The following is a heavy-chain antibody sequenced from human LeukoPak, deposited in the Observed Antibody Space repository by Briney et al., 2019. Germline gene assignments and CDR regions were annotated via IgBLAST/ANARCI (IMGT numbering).Heavy chain of an antibody. J-gene: IGHJ4*02. Sequence: AGGSLRLSCATSGFTFSSSWMSWVRQVPGKGLVWVSHINSDGSWTSYADSVKGRFTISKDNAKNTVYLQMNSLRAEDTAVYYCVSFYETYWGRGTLVTVSS. CDR3: VSFYETY. CDR2: INSDGSWT. D-gene: IGHD2/OR15-2a*01. V-gene: IGHV3-74*01. CDR1: GFTFSSSW.